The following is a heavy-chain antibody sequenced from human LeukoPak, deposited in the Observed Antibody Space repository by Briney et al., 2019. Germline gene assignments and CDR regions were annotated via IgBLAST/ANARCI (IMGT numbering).Heavy chain of an antibody. CDR1: GGSISSGDYY. CDR3: ARTIFGVVIIVSRFDY. D-gene: IGHD3-3*01. Sequence: PSETLSLTCTVSGGSISSGDYYWSWIRQPPGKGLEWIGYIYYSGSTSYNPSLKSRVTISVDTSKNQFSLRLSSVTAADTAVYYCARTIFGVVIIVSRFDYWGQGTLVTVSS. V-gene: IGHV4-61*08. CDR2: IYYSGST. J-gene: IGHJ4*02.